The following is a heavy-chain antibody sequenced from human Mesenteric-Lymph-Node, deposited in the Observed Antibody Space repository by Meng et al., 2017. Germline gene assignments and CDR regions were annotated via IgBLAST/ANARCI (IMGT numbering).Heavy chain of an antibody. J-gene: IGHJ4*02. D-gene: IGHD5-18*01. CDR1: GDSITTDSNY. V-gene: IGHV4-61*02. CDR3: ARRRGYNYAYG. CDR2: VFSSGST. Sequence: SETLSLTCSVSGDSITTDSNYWNWLRQPAGKGLEWIGRVFSSGSTSYNPSLKSRVSISVDSSRTQFSLKLTSATAADTAVYYCARRRGYNYAYGWGQGTLVTVSS.